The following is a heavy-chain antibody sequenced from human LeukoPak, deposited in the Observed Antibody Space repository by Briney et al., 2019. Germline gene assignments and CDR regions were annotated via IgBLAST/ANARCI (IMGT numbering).Heavy chain of an antibody. D-gene: IGHD5-12*01. CDR3: TKIGAITNWYYEI. V-gene: IGHV3-23*01. CDR2: ISSSGGET. CDR1: GFTFSSHA. J-gene: IGHJ2*01. Sequence: GGSLRLSCVVSGFTFSSHAMSWVRKTPATGLQWVSSISSSGGETFYADSVKGRFTVSRDNSKNTLYLQMISLRAEDTAVYYCTKIGAITNWYYEIWGRGTLVTVSS.